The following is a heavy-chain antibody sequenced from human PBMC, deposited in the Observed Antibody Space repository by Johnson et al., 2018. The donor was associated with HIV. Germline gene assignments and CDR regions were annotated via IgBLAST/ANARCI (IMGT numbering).Heavy chain of an antibody. CDR3: VRGRISMTVVDLRGGAFDI. Sequence: QVQLVESGGGVVQPGRSLRLSCAASGFTFSSYAMHWVRQAPGKGLEWVAVISYDGSNKYYADSVKGRFPISRDNSKNTLYLQMNSLRAEDTASYYCVRGRISMTVVDLRGGAFDIWGQGTTVTVSS. J-gene: IGHJ3*02. V-gene: IGHV3-30-3*01. D-gene: IGHD3-22*01. CDR1: GFTFSSYA. CDR2: ISYDGSNK.